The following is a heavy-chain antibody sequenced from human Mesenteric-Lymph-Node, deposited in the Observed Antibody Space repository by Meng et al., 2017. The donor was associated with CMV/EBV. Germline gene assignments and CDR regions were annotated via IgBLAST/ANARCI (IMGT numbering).Heavy chain of an antibody. J-gene: IGHJ4*02. CDR1: INSGYY. D-gene: IGHD4-17*01. CDR3: ARQYGPLSTTASARTPFDT. CDR2: IYSSWTT. V-gene: IGHV4-39*01. Sequence: INSGYYWGWIRQPPGKGLEWIGTIYSSWTTSYNPPLKHRVTMSVDTSKIQFSLKLPSVTATDTAVYFCARQYGPLSTTASARTPFDTWGQGTLVTVSS.